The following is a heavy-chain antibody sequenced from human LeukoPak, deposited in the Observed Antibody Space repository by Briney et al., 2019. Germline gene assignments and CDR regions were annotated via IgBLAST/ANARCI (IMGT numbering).Heavy chain of an antibody. CDR1: GFPFRTSA. J-gene: IGHJ4*02. Sequence: GGSLRLSCAASGFPFRTSALTWVRQAPGKGLEWVAAVSGSGERTDYADSVKGRFTISRDNSKDTLFLQMSSLRAEDTAVYFCATGPPFDNWGQGTLVIVST. CDR2: VSGSGERT. CDR3: ATGPPFDN. V-gene: IGHV3-23*01.